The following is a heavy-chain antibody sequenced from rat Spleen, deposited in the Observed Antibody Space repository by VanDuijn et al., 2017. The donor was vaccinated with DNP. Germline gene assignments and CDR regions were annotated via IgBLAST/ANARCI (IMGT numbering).Heavy chain of an antibody. D-gene: IGHD1-2*01. CDR2: ISYSGST. CDR1: GXXITXXY. V-gene: IGHV3-1*01. J-gene: IGHJ1*01. Sequence: EMQLQESGPXXVKPSXSXSLTXXVTGXXITXXYWGWIRKFPGNKMEWIGHISYSGSTTSNPSLKSRISVSRDTSKNQFFLQLNSITIEDTATYYCARCSSYYWYFDFWGPGTMVTVSS. CDR3: ARCSSYYWYFDF.